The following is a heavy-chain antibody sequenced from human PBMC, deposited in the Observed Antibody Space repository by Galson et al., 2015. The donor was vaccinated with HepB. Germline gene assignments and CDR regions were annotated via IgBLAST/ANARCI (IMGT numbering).Heavy chain of an antibody. CDR1: GYSFTNYG. CDR2: ITAYNGNT. V-gene: IGHV1-18*01. Sequence: SVKVSCKASGYSFTNYGISWVRQAPGQGLEWMGWITAYNGNTNYAQKLQGRVTMTTDTSTNTGYMELRSLRSDDTAIYYCARDRGGVSDIWGQGTMVTVSS. D-gene: IGHD3-16*01. J-gene: IGHJ3*02. CDR3: ARDRGGVSDI.